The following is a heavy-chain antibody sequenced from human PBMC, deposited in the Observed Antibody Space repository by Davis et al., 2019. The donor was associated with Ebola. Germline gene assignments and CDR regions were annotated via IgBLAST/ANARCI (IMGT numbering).Heavy chain of an antibody. CDR2: ISGSGGST. Sequence: GESLKISCVASEFTFSSYAMSWVRQAPGKGLEWVSGISGSGGSTYYAGSVKGRFTISRDNSKKTLYKQMNSLRAEDTAVYDCAKASNLYESSAYYGYWGQGTLVTVSS. CDR3: AKASNLYESSAYYGY. J-gene: IGHJ4*02. CDR1: EFTFSSYA. V-gene: IGHV3-23*01. D-gene: IGHD3-22*01.